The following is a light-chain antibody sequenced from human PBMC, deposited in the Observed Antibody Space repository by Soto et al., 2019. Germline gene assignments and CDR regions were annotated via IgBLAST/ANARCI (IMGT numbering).Light chain of an antibody. V-gene: IGKV1-5*03. J-gene: IGKJ1*01. CDR3: QHYNSYSEA. CDR2: KAS. Sequence: DIQMTQSPSTLSGSVGDRVTITCRASQTISSWLAWYQKKPGKAPKLLIYKASTLKSGVPSRFIGSGSGTEFTLTISSLQPDDFATYYCQHYNSYSEAVGQGTKVELK. CDR1: QTISSW.